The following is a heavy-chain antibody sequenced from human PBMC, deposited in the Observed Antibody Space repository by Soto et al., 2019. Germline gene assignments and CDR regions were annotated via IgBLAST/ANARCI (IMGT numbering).Heavy chain of an antibody. CDR3: ATTYSSSSFDY. J-gene: IGHJ4*02. V-gene: IGHV5-51*01. CDR1: GYTFSSYW. D-gene: IGHD6-6*01. Sequence: GESLKISCKGSGYTFSSYWIGWVRQMPGKGLGWMGVIFPADSDTRYSPSFQGQVTISADKSISTAYLQWSSLEASDTAMYYCATTYSSSSFDYWGQGTLVTVSS. CDR2: IFPADSDT.